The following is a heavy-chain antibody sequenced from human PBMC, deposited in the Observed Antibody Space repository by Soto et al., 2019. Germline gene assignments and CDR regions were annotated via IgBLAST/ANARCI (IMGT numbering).Heavy chain of an antibody. J-gene: IGHJ4*02. CDR3: ATLQLAGPAY. Sequence: EVQLVESGGDLVQPGGSLRLSCAASGFTFSDYWMHWVRQVPGKGLVWVSRINTDGSGTSYADFVKGRFTISRDNAKNTLYLQMNSLSADDTAVYYCATLQLAGPAYWGQGTLVTVSS. CDR2: INTDGSGT. V-gene: IGHV3-74*01. CDR1: GFTFSDYW. D-gene: IGHD6-19*01.